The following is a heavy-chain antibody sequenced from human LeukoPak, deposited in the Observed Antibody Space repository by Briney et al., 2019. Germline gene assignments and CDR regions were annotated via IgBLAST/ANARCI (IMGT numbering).Heavy chain of an antibody. Sequence: SETLSLTWTVSGGSISSYYWSWIRQPAGKGLEWIGRIYTSGSTNYIPSLKSRVTMSVDTSKNQFSLKLSSVTAADTAVYYCARDRSSSRPPNYNWFDPWGQGTLVTVSS. V-gene: IGHV4-4*07. CDR2: IYTSGST. CDR3: ARDRSSSRPPNYNWFDP. D-gene: IGHD6-13*01. CDR1: GGSISSYY. J-gene: IGHJ5*02.